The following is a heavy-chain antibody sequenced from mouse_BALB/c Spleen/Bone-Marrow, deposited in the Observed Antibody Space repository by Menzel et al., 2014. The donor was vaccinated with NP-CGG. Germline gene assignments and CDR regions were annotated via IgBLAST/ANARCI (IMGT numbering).Heavy chain of an antibody. J-gene: IGHJ3*01. CDR1: GFSLTSYG. CDR2: IWSGGST. CDR3: ARNMGSYYGYLAY. D-gene: IGHD1-2*01. V-gene: IGHV2-4-1*01. Sequence: QVQLQQSGPGLVQPSQSLSITCTVSGFSLTSYGVHWVRQSPGKGLEWLGVIWSGGSTDYNAAFISRLSISKDNSKSQVFFKMNILQADDTAIYDCARNMGSYYGYLAYRGQGTLVTVSA.